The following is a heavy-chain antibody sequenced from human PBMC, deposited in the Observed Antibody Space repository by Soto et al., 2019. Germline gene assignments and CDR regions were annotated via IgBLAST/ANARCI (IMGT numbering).Heavy chain of an antibody. D-gene: IGHD3-10*01. CDR1: GGTFNNYP. J-gene: IGHJ6*02. Sequence: HLEQSGAEVKKAGSSVKVSCKASGGTFNNYPITWVRQAPGQGLEWMGSIIPMSGTINHAQKFQGRVTISADESSGTTYWGLHGLISDDTAVYSCARYCYYGSGSFCEGGGGGDGMDVWGQGTTVTVSS. V-gene: IGHV1-69*18. CDR3: ARYCYYGSGSFCEGGGGGDGMDV. CDR2: IIPMSGTI.